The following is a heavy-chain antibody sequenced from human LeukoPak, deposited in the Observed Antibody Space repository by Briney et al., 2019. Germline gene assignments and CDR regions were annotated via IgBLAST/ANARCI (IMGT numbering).Heavy chain of an antibody. D-gene: IGHD2-21*01. V-gene: IGHV4-59*01. CDR3: ARGGIEVIAIEYYYYMDV. CDR2: IYYSGST. J-gene: IGHJ6*03. Sequence: SETLSLTCTVSGGSISSYYWSWIRQPPGKGLEWIGYIYYSGSTNYNPSLESRVTISVDTSKNQFSLKLSSVTAADTAVYYCARGGIEVIAIEYYYYMDVWGKGTTVTVFS. CDR1: GGSISSYY.